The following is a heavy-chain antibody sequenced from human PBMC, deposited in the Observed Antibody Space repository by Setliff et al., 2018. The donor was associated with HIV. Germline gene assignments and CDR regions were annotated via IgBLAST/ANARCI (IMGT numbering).Heavy chain of an antibody. V-gene: IGHV4-39*02. J-gene: IGHJ4*02. Sequence: PSETLSLTCTVSGGSITSSTYYWGWIRQPPGKGLEWIGTAHYTGNTYHNPSLKSRVTISVEVSKNQISLKLTAVTAADSAVYYCAREGDGIDFWGQGTLVTVS. CDR2: AHYTGNT. CDR1: GGSITSSTYY. D-gene: IGHD2-21*02. CDR3: AREGDGIDF.